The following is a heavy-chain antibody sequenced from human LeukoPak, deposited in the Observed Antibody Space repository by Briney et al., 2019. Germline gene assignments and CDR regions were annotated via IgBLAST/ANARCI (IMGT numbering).Heavy chain of an antibody. D-gene: IGHD3-10*01. J-gene: IGHJ4*02. CDR3: ARESRGELFAPPDY. V-gene: IGHV3-33*01. CDR2: IWYNGNNK. CDR1: GFTFSSFG. Sequence: GGSLRLSCAASGFTFSSFGMHWVRQAPGKGLEWVAVIWYNGNNKTYADSVKGRFTISRDNSRNTLYLQMNSLRAEDTAVYYCARESRGELFAPPDYWGQGTPVTVSS.